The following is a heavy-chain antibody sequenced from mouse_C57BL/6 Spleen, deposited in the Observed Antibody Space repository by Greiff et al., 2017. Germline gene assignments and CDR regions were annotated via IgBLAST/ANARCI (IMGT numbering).Heavy chain of an antibody. D-gene: IGHD2-5*01. J-gene: IGHJ4*01. Sequence: VQLVESGAELVKPGASVKISCKASGYAFSSYWMNWVKQRPGKGLEWIGQIYPGDGDTNYNGKFKGKATLTADKSSSTAYMQLSSLTSEDSAVYFCARGDSNYVSAMDYWGQGTSVTVSS. CDR2: IYPGDGDT. V-gene: IGHV1-80*01. CDR1: GYAFSSYW. CDR3: ARGDSNYVSAMDY.